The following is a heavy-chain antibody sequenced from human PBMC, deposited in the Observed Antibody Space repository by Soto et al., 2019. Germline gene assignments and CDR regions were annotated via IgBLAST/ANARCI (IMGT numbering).Heavy chain of an antibody. D-gene: IGHD6-19*01. CDR2: IYYSGST. CDR1: GGSISSYY. CDR3: ASRPPAGSGWPTLDY. J-gene: IGHJ4*02. V-gene: IGHV4-59*08. Sequence: SETLSLTCTVSGGSISSYYWSWIRQPPGKGLEWIGYIYYSGSTNYNPSLKSRVTISVDTSKNQFSLKLSSVTAADTAVYYCASRPPAGSGWPTLDYWGKATLVTVSS.